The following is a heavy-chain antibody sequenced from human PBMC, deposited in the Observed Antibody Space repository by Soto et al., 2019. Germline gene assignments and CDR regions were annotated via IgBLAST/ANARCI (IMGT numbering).Heavy chain of an antibody. CDR3: VKNSGWFNT. J-gene: IGHJ5*02. Sequence: PSETLSLTCAVSGASISNTSYFWGWVRQAPGEGLEWFSTIDGSGGITYYADSVKGRFTISRDNSRNTVYLQMNSLRGDDTALYYCVKNSGWFNTWGQGALVTVSS. V-gene: IGHV3-23*01. CDR1: GASISNTSYF. CDR2: IDGSGGIT. D-gene: IGHD3-10*01.